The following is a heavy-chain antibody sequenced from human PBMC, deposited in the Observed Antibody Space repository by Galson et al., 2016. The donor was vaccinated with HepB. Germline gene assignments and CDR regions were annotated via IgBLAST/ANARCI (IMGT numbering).Heavy chain of an antibody. CDR1: GFTVSNYG. V-gene: IGHV3-30*03. CDR3: ARRHEYCPPVGCSVDY. J-gene: IGHJ4*02. Sequence: SLRLSCAASGFTVSNYGMHWVRQAPGKGLEWVAADSMDGRRKFYADSVKGRFTISRDNSNSMLFLQMSSLRADDTAVYYCARRHEYCPPVGCSVDYWGQGTLVSVSS. D-gene: IGHD2/OR15-2a*01. CDR2: DSMDGRRK.